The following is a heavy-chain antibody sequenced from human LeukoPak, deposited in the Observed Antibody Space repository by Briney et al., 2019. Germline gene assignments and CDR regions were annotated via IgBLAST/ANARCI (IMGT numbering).Heavy chain of an antibody. J-gene: IGHJ3*01. CDR1: GDRVSSNSVA. Sequence: SQTLSLTCAISGDRVSSNSVAWNWIRQSPWRCLEWLGRAYSRSRVGSDYAISVRSRINIDTNTSRNRFSLQLSSVTPEDTAVYYCARGTNSTFDVWGQGTMVTVSS. V-gene: IGHV6-1*01. CDR2: AYSRSRVGS. D-gene: IGHD1-7*01. CDR3: ARGTNSTFDV.